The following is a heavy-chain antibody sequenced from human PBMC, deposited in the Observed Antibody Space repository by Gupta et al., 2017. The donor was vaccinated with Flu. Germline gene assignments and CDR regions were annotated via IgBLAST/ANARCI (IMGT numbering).Heavy chain of an antibody. J-gene: IGHJ2*01. V-gene: IGHV3-48*03. CDR3: ARASWNPQRYFDL. CDR2: ISPSSSSI. CDR1: GFTFSSYE. D-gene: IGHD1-1*01. Sequence: EVQLVESGGGVVRPGGFLRLSCAASGFTFSSYEMNWVRQAPGKGLEWVSYISPSSSSIYYADSVKGRFTISRDNAKNSLYLQINSLRVEDTAVYYCARASWNPQRYFDLWGRGTLVTVSS.